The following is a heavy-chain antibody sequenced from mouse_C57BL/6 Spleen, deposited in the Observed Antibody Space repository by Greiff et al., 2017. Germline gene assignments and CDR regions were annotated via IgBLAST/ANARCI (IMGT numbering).Heavy chain of an antibody. CDR3: ARSGYDGYYLFAY. V-gene: IGHV1-53*01. Sequence: QVQLKQPGTELVKPGASVKLSCKASGYTFTSYWMHWVKQRPGQGLEWIGNINPSNGGTNYNEKFKSKATLTVDKSSSTAYMQLSSLTSEDSAVYYCARSGYDGYYLFAYWGQGTLVTVSA. D-gene: IGHD2-3*01. CDR2: INPSNGGT. CDR1: GYTFTSYW. J-gene: IGHJ3*01.